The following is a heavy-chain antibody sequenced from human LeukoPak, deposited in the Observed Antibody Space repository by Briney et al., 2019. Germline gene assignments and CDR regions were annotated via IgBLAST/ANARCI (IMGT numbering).Heavy chain of an antibody. V-gene: IGHV1-69*05. CDR3: ARGTNYGDYGFDY. CDR2: IIPIFGTA. CDR1: GGTFSSYA. D-gene: IGHD4-17*01. Sequence: ASVKVSCKASGGTFSSYAISWVRQAPGQGLEWMGRIIPIFGTANYAQKFQGRVTITTDESTSTAYMELSSLRSDHTAVYYSARGTNYGDYGFDYWGQGTLVTVSS. J-gene: IGHJ4*02.